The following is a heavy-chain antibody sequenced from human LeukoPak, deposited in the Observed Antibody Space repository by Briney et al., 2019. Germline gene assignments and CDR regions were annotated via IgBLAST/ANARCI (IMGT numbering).Heavy chain of an antibody. Sequence: PGTSPRLSCAGSGFSFRSFAIHWVRQAPGKGLEWVAVIWYDGSKRYHADSVEGRFTISRDNTKDTAYLQMSSLTVEDTAVYYCAEEVGRDLGTWGQGTLVTVSS. CDR2: IWYDGSKR. V-gene: IGHV3-33*06. J-gene: IGHJ4*02. CDR1: GFSFRSFA. CDR3: AEEVGRDLGT. D-gene: IGHD1-26*01.